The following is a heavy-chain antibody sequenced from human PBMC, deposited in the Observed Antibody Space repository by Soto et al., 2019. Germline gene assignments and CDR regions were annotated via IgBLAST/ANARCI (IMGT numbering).Heavy chain of an antibody. CDR1: GFTFSSSA. CDR2: ISGSGGST. J-gene: IGHJ4*02. D-gene: IGHD2-2*01. V-gene: IGHV3-23*01. CDR3: AKDWRNHCSSTSCHVIY. Sequence: GGSLRLSFAASGFTFSSSAMSWVRQAPGKGLEWVSAISGSGGSTYYADSVKGRFTISRDNSKNTLYLQMNSLRAEDTAVYYCAKDWRNHCSSTSCHVIYWGQGTLVTVSS.